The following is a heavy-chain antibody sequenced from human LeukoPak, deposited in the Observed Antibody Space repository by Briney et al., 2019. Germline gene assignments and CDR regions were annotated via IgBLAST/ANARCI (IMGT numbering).Heavy chain of an antibody. Sequence: PGGSLRLSCAASGFTFSSYAMSWVRQAPGKGLEWVSMISGSGGSTFYADFVKGRFTISRDNAKSTVYMQMNSLRAEDTAIYYCVKRLVGVKDWGQGTMVTVSS. CDR1: GFTFSSYA. CDR3: VKRLVGVKD. J-gene: IGHJ3*01. CDR2: ISGSGGST. V-gene: IGHV3-23*01. D-gene: IGHD1-26*01.